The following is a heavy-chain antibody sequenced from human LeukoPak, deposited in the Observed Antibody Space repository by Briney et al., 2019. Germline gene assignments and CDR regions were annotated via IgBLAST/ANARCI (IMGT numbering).Heavy chain of an antibody. J-gene: IGHJ4*02. CDR2: INWNGGST. Sequence: GGSLRLSCAASGFTFDDYGMSWVRQAPGKGLEWVSGINWNGGSTGYADSVKGRFTISRDNAKTSLYLQMNSLRAEDTALYYCARGPETVTDPYYFDYWGQGTLVTVSS. D-gene: IGHD4-11*01. CDR3: ARGPETVTDPYYFDY. V-gene: IGHV3-20*04. CDR1: GFTFDDYG.